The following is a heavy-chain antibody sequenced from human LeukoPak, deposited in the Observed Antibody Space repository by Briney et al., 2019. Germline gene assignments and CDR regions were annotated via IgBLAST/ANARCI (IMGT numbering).Heavy chain of an antibody. Sequence: PGGSLRLSCAASGFTFSSYSMNWVRQAPGEGLEWVSSISSSSSYIYYADSVKGRFTISRDNAKNSLYLQMNSLRAEDTAVYYCARDEIVPAANMDVWGKGTTVTVSS. CDR3: ARDEIVPAANMDV. V-gene: IGHV3-21*01. D-gene: IGHD2-2*01. CDR2: ISSSSSYI. CDR1: GFTFSSYS. J-gene: IGHJ6*03.